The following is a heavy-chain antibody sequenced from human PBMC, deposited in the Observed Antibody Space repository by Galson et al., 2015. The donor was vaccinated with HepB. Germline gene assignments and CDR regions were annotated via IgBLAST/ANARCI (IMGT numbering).Heavy chain of an antibody. CDR1: GFTFDDYA. D-gene: IGHD2/OR15-2a*01. V-gene: IGHV3-9*01. Sequence: SLRLSCAASGFTFDDYAMHWVRQAPGKGLEWVSGISWNSGSIGYADSVKGRFTISRNNAKNSLYLQMNSLRAEDTALYYCAKSLYGLFRPASFDYWGQGTLVTVSS. CDR2: ISWNSGSI. J-gene: IGHJ4*02. CDR3: AKSLYGLFRPASFDY.